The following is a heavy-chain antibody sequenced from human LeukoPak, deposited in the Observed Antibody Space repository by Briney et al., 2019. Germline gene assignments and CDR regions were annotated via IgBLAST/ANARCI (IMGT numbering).Heavy chain of an antibody. CDR1: GFTFSDYY. J-gene: IGHJ5*02. CDR2: ISSSGSTI. CDR3: AKDRLYDILTGFEFDP. D-gene: IGHD3-9*01. V-gene: IGHV3-11*04. Sequence: GGSLRLSCAASGFTFSDYYMSWIRQAPGKGLEWVSYISSSGSTIYYADSVKGRFTISRDNAKNSLYLQMNSLRAEDTAVYYCAKDRLYDILTGFEFDPWGQGTLVTVSS.